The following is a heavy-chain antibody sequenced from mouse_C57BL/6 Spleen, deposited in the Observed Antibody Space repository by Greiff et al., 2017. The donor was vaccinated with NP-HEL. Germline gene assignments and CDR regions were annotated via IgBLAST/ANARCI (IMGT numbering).Heavy chain of an antibody. CDR3: AREEVGRGY. V-gene: IGHV5-4*01. D-gene: IGHD1-3*01. Sequence: EVKLVESGGGLVKPGGSLKLSCAASGYTFSSYAMYWVSQTPEKRLEWVATISDGGSYTYYPENLKGRFTFSRDNAKNNLYLQMSKLTSEDTAMYYCAREEVGRGYWGQGTSVTVSS. CDR1: GYTFSSYA. J-gene: IGHJ4*01. CDR2: ISDGGSYT.